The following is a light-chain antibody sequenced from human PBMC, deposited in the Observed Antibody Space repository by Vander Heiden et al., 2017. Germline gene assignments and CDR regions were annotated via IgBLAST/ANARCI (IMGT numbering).Light chain of an antibody. CDR2: KAS. CDR3: QQYNSWT. V-gene: IGKV1-5*03. Sequence: DIQMTQSPSPLSASVADRVTITCRASQSISNWLAWYQQKPGKAPKLLIYKASSLESGVPSRFSGSGSGTEFTLTISSLQPDDFATYYCQQYNSWTFGQGTKVEI. CDR1: QSISNW. J-gene: IGKJ1*01.